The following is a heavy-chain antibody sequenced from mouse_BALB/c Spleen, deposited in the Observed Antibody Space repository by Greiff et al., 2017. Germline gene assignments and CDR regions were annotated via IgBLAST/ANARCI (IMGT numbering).Heavy chain of an antibody. V-gene: IGHV1-7*01. J-gene: IGHJ4*01. D-gene: IGHD1-1*01. Sequence: QVHVKQSGAELAKPGASVKMSCKASGYTFTSYWMHWVKQRPGQGLEWIGYINPSTGYTEYNQKFKDKATLTADKSSSTAYMQLSSLTSEDSAVYYCARSVTTVVATDAMDYWGQGTSVTVSS. CDR1: GYTFTSYW. CDR3: ARSVTTVVATDAMDY. CDR2: INPSTGYT.